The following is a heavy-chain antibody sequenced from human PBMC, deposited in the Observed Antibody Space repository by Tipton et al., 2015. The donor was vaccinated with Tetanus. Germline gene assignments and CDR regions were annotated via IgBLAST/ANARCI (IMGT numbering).Heavy chain of an antibody. Sequence: SGFTFSSYAMSWVRQAPGKGLEWIGYIYYSGNTKYNPSLKSRVTMSVDTSKNQFSLNLTSVTPADTAVYYCARDLRRYQQNNWFDPWGQGTLVTVSS. CDR1: GFTFSSYA. CDR3: ARDLRRYQQNNWFDP. V-gene: IGHV4-59*01. D-gene: IGHD2-2*01. J-gene: IGHJ5*02. CDR2: IYYSGNT.